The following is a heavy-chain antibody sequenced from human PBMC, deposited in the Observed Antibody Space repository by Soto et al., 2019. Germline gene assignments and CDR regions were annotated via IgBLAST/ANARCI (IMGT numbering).Heavy chain of an antibody. D-gene: IGHD6-13*01. Sequence: QELLLESGGGVVQSGGSLRLSCEGSGFTFSQHAIHWVRQAPGKGPEWVAVVSYDGDKRYFADSVRGRMTLSRDNSNHTVSLEMRNVTPEDPAVYFCARSAGKGRLLGLWGQGTLV. CDR1: GFTFSQHA. CDR2: VSYDGDKR. J-gene: IGHJ4*02. CDR3: ARSAGKGRLLGL. V-gene: IGHV3-30-3*01.